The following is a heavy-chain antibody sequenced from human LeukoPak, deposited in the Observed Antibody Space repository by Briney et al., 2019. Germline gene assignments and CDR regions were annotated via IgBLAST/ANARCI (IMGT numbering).Heavy chain of an antibody. D-gene: IGHD3-16*02. CDR2: IIPGSNYK. Sequence: GGSLTLSCAASGFSFSTFELNWVRQAPGKGLVWVSFIIPGSNYKKYTDSVRGRFTISRDNAKNSLYLQIPSLISEDTAIYYCVTGGLRYFDNWGQGTLVTVSS. CDR1: GFSFSTFE. J-gene: IGHJ4*02. V-gene: IGHV3-48*03. CDR3: VTGGLRYFDN.